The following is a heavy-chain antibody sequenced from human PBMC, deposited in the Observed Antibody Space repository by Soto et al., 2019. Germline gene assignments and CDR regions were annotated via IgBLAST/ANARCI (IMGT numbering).Heavy chain of an antibody. V-gene: IGHV4-4*02. CDR1: SDSIAGENW. J-gene: IGHJ4*02. CDR3: ARVFSSGSGWMYYFDF. CDR2: VFHTGGT. D-gene: IGHD6-19*01. Sequence: QVQLQESGPGLVKPSETLSLTCTVSSDSIAGENWWSWVRQPPGLGLEWMGEVFHTGGTNYNPSLKCRVTMEVDKSKYQFSLNLISATAADTAVYYCARVFSSGSGWMYYFDFWGQGTLVSVSS.